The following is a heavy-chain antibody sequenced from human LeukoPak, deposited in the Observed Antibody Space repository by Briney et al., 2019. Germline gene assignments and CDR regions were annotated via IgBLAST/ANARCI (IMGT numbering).Heavy chain of an antibody. J-gene: IGHJ4*02. Sequence: GGSLRLSCAASGFTFSSYAMHWVRQAPGKGLEWGAVISYDGSNKYYADSVKGRFTISRDNSKNTVYLEMSSLRAEDTAIYYCGKTTTGYSSGQKPAWPVDYWGQGTLVTVSS. D-gene: IGHD6-19*01. CDR3: GKTTTGYSSGQKPAWPVDY. CDR2: ISYDGSNK. CDR1: GFTFSSYA. V-gene: IGHV3-30*04.